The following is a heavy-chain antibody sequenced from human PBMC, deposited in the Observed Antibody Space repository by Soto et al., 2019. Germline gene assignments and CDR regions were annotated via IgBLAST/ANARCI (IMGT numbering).Heavy chain of an antibody. CDR1: GFTFSSYS. Sequence: GGSLRLSCAASGFTFSSYSMNWVRQAPGKGLEWVSSISSSSSYIYYADSVKGRFTISRDNAKNSLYLQMNSLRAEDTAVYYCARGRNLGEQGDYWGQGTLVTVSS. CDR2: ISSSSSYI. J-gene: IGHJ4*02. CDR3: ARGRNLGEQGDY. D-gene: IGHD3-16*01. V-gene: IGHV3-21*01.